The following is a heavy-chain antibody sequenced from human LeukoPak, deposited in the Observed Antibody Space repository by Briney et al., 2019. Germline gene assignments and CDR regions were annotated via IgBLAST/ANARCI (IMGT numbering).Heavy chain of an antibody. CDR3: AKSPHMVSLYFDY. D-gene: IGHD3-10*01. Sequence: SGGSLRLSCAASGFTFSSYAMSWVRQAPGKGLEWVSAISGSGGSTYYADSVKGRLTISRDNSKNTLYLQMNSLRAEDTAVYYCAKSPHMVSLYFDYWGQGTLVTVSS. CDR2: ISGSGGST. V-gene: IGHV3-23*01. J-gene: IGHJ4*02. CDR1: GFTFSSYA.